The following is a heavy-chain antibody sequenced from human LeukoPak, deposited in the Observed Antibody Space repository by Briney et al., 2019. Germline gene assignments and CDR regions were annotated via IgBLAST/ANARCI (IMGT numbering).Heavy chain of an antibody. V-gene: IGHV3-74*01. CDR3: ARALRIVGATTDYYYYGMDV. CDR1: GFTFSSYW. Sequence: PGGSLRLSCAASGFTFSSYWMRWVRQAPGKGLVWVSRINSDGSSTSYADSVKGRFTISRDNAKNTLYLQMNSLRAEDTAVYYCARALRIVGATTDYYYYGMDVWGQGTTVTVSS. D-gene: IGHD1-26*01. CDR2: INSDGSST. J-gene: IGHJ6*02.